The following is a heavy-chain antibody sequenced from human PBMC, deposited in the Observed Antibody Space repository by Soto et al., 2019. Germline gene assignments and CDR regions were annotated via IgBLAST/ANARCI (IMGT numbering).Heavy chain of an antibody. CDR1: GFTFSSYS. J-gene: IGHJ5*01. V-gene: IGHV3-21*01. D-gene: IGHD3-3*01. CDR2: ISSSSSYI. CDR3: ARDPNYDPSYPQIDS. Sequence: GGSLRLSCAASGFTFSSYSMNWVRQAPGKGLEWVSSISSSSSYIYYADSVKGRFTISRDNAKNSLYLQMNSLRAEDTAVYYCARDPNYDPSYPQIDSWGQGTLVTVSS.